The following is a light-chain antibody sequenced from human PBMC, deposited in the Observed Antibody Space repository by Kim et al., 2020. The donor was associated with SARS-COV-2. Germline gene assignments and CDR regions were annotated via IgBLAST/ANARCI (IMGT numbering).Light chain of an antibody. J-gene: IGLJ3*02. CDR1: SGHSSYA. V-gene: IGLV4-69*01. CDR3: QAWGTGIQV. CDR2: LNSDCIH. Sequence: ATVKRPGTQGSGHSSYANEWHQKQPEKGPRDLMTLNSDCIHSRGYGIPDRLSRSSSGAERYLTISRPQSEYEADYYCQAWGTGIQVFGGETQLTVL.